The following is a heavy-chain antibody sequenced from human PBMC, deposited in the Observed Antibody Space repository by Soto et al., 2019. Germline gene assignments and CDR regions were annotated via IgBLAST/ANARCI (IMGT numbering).Heavy chain of an antibody. J-gene: IGHJ4*02. CDR1: GFTFSSYG. V-gene: IGHV3-30*18. Sequence: GGSLRLSCAASGFTFSSYGMHWVRQAPGKGLEWVAVISYDGSNKYYADSVKGRFTISRDNSKNTLYLQMNSLRAEDTAVYYCAKLYWNPRYFDSWGQGARVTVSS. D-gene: IGHD1-1*01. CDR3: AKLYWNPRYFDS. CDR2: ISYDGSNK.